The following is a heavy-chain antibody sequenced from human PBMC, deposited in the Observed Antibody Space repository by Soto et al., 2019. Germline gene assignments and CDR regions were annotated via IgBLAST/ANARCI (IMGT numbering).Heavy chain of an antibody. J-gene: IGHJ6*02. D-gene: IGHD2-2*01. CDR2: INAGNGNT. CDR3: ARDPTYRDDYYYGMDV. V-gene: IGHV1-3*01. CDR1: GYTFTSYA. Sequence: ASVKVSCKASGYTFTSYAMHWVRQAPGQRLEWMGWINAGNGNTKYSQKFQGRVTITRDTSASTAYMELSSLRSEDTAVYYCARDPTYRDDYYYGMDVWGQGTTVTVSS.